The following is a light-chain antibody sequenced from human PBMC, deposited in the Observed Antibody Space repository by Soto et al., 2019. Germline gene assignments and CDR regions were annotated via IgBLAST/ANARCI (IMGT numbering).Light chain of an antibody. Sequence: EIVLTQSPGTLSLSPGERATLSCRASQSVSNNNLAWYQQKPGQAPRLLIFAASSRATGIPDRFRGSGSGTDFTLTISSLEPEDFAVYYCQQYGNSPPYTFGQGTKLEIK. J-gene: IGKJ2*01. CDR3: QQYGNSPPYT. V-gene: IGKV3-20*01. CDR2: AAS. CDR1: QSVSNNN.